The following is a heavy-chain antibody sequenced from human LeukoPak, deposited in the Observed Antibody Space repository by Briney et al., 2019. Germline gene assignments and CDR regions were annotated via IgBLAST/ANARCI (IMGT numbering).Heavy chain of an antibody. J-gene: IGHJ4*02. D-gene: IGHD3-10*01. CDR1: GFTFSSYE. Sequence: PRGSLRLSCAASGFTFSSYEMNWVRQAPGKGLEWVSYISSSGNTIYYADSVKGRFTVSRDNAKNSLYLQMNSLRAEDTAVYYCARDRGMTIDYWGQGTLVTVSS. CDR2: ISSSGNTI. CDR3: ARDRGMTIDY. V-gene: IGHV3-48*03.